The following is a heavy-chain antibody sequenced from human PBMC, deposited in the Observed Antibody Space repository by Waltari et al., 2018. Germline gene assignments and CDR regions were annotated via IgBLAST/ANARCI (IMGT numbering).Heavy chain of an antibody. CDR1: GFALTSSGVG. V-gene: IGHV2-5*01. D-gene: IGHD3-22*01. CDR3: VHPADYDDSSNYGVY. CDR2: IYWNDNK. J-gene: IGHJ4*02. Sequence: QITLKESGPTLVKPTQTLTLTCTFSGFALTSSGVGVGWIRQPPGKALEWLAFIYWNDNKLYSPSLKSRLTITKDTSRNQVVLTMTNMGPVDTATYYCVHPADYDDSSNYGVYWGQGTLVTVSS.